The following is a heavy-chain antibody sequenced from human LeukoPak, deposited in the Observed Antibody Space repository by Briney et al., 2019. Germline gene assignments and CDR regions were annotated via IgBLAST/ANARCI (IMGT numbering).Heavy chain of an antibody. CDR3: ARAGSGRSPDWFDP. V-gene: IGHV3-21*06. CDR1: GFTFSSYG. D-gene: IGHD1-26*01. Sequence: PGRSLRLSCAASGFTFSSYGMHWVRQAPGKGLEWVSSISSSSSYIYYADSVKGRFAIPRDNDKNSLYLQMNSLRAEDTAVYYCARAGSGRSPDWFDPWGQGTLVTVSS. J-gene: IGHJ5*02. CDR2: ISSSSSYI.